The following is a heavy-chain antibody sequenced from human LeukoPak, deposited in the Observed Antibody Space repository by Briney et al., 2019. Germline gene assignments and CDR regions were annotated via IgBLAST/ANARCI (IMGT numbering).Heavy chain of an antibody. CDR2: INPSGGST. Sequence: GASVKVSCKASGYTFSSYYIHWVRQAPGQGLEWMGIINPSGGSTSYAQKFQGRVTMIRDTSTSTVYMELSSLRSEDTAVYYCARAHPSGWFDFWDQGTLVTVSS. D-gene: IGHD3-10*01. CDR3: ARAHPSGWFDF. V-gene: IGHV1-46*01. CDR1: GYTFSSYY. J-gene: IGHJ5*01.